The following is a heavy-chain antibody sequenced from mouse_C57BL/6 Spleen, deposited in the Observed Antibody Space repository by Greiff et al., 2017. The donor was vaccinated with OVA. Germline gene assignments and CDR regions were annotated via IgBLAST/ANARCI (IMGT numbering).Heavy chain of an antibody. D-gene: IGHD2-4*01. CDR1: GYTFTSYW. V-gene: IGHV1-53*01. Sequence: VQLQQPGTELVKPGASVKLSCKASGYTFTSYWMHWVKQRPGQGLEWIGNINPSNGGTNYNEKFKSKATLTVDKSSSTAYMQLSSLTSEDSAVYYCARGAYDYEGYYAMDYWGQGTSVTVSS. CDR3: ARGAYDYEGYYAMDY. CDR2: INPSNGGT. J-gene: IGHJ4*01.